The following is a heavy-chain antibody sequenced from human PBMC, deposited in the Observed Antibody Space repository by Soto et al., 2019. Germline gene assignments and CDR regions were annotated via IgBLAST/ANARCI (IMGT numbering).Heavy chain of an antibody. CDR2: IYYSGST. V-gene: IGHV4-31*03. Sequence: PLSLTCPVSGGSISSGGYYWSWIRQHPGKGLDWIGYIYYSGSTYYNPSLKSRVTISVDTSKNQFSLKLSSVTAADTAVYYCARGGMIVVVPDGMDVWGQGTTVTVSS. J-gene: IGHJ6*02. CDR1: GGSISSGGYY. CDR3: ARGGMIVVVPDGMDV. D-gene: IGHD3-22*01.